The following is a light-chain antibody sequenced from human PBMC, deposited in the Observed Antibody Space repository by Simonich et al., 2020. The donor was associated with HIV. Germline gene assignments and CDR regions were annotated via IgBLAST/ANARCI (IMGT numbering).Light chain of an antibody. CDR2: DAS. V-gene: IGKV3-15*01. Sequence: EIVMTQSPATLSVSPGERATFSCRASQSVTNNVAWYQQKPGQAPRLLIYDASTRATGIPVRFSGSGSGTEFTLTISSLQSEDFAVYYCQQYHLWPPLTFGGGTKVEIK. J-gene: IGKJ4*01. CDR3: QQYHLWPPLT. CDR1: QSVTNN.